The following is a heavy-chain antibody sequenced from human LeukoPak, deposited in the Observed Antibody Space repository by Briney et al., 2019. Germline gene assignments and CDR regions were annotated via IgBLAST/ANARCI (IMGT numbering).Heavy chain of an antibody. CDR2: ISSSSSYI. V-gene: IGHV3-21*01. CDR3: ARDLFPSNDYVWGSYRYPVDY. Sequence: GGSLRLSCAASGFTFSSYAMSWVRQAPGKGLEWVSSISSSSSYIYYADSVKGRFTISRDNAKNSLYLQMDSLRAEDTAVYYCARDLFPSNDYVWGSYRYPVDYWGQGTLVTVSS. D-gene: IGHD3-16*02. CDR1: GFTFSSYA. J-gene: IGHJ4*02.